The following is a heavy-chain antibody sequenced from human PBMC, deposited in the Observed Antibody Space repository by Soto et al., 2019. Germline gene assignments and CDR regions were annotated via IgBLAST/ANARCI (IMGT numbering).Heavy chain of an antibody. CDR1: GFTFSSSA. CDR2: ISGSGGST. Sequence: ESGGGLVQPGGSLRLSCAASGFTFSSSAMSWVRQAPGKGLEWASAISGSGGSTYSADSVKGRFTISRDNSKNMLYLQMNSLRAEDTAVYYCARFTSQYYIYSYMDVWGKGTTVTVSS. CDR3: ARFTSQYYIYSYMDV. V-gene: IGHV3-23*01. D-gene: IGHD3-3*01. J-gene: IGHJ6*03.